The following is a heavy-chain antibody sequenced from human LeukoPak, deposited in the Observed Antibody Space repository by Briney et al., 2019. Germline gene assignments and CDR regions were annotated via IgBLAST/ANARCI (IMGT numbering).Heavy chain of an antibody. Sequence: GGSLRLSCAASGFTVSSNYMSWVRQAPGKGLEWVSVIYSGGSTYYAHSVKGRFTMSRDKSKNTLYLQMNSRRAEDTGVYYCATKGAYYYGSGLNFQHWGQGTLVTVSP. V-gene: IGHV3-66*01. CDR3: ATKGAYYYGSGLNFQH. CDR2: IYSGGST. CDR1: GFTVSSNY. D-gene: IGHD3-10*01. J-gene: IGHJ1*01.